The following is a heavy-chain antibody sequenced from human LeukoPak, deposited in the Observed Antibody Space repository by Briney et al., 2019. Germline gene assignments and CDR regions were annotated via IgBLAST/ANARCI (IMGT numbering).Heavy chain of an antibody. CDR3: ARLYAYSNGYDAN. CDR2: IGITSSSI. CDR1: GFTFSAYT. Sequence: GGSLRLSCAASGFTFSAYTMTWVRQAPGKGLEWVSSIGITSSSIYYADSVKGRFTISRDNAKNSLYLQMNSLRAEDTAIYFCARLYAYSNGYDANWGQGTLVTVSS. D-gene: IGHD5-18*01. V-gene: IGHV3-21*01. J-gene: IGHJ4*02.